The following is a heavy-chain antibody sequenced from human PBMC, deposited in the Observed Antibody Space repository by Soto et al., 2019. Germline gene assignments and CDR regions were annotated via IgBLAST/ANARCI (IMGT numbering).Heavy chain of an antibody. CDR3: ARDGDDFGSGRTPLLSK. D-gene: IGHD3-10*01. V-gene: IGHV4-31*03. J-gene: IGHJ4*02. CDR1: GGSITSGGYC. Sequence: SETLSLTCTVSGGSITSGGYCWTWIRQHPVKGLEWMGHIYYSGSTSYNPSLKSRVTISIDTSKNQFSLKLTSVTAADTAVYYCARDGDDFGSGRTPLLSKWGPGTLVNVSS. CDR2: IYYSGST.